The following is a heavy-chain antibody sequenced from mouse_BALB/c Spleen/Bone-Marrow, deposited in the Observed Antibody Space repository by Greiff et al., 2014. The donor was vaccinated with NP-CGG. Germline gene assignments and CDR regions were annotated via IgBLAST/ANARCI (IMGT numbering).Heavy chain of an antibody. J-gene: IGHJ4*01. CDR1: GYTFTSYY. CDR2: IFPGNVNT. CDR3: ARDTMDY. Sequence: QVQLKESGPELVKPGASVMISCKASGYTFTSYYIHWVKQRPGQGLEWIGWIFPGNVNTKYNEKFKGKATLTADKSSSTAYMQLSSLTSEDSAVYFCARDTMDYWGQGTSVTVSS. V-gene: IGHV1S56*01.